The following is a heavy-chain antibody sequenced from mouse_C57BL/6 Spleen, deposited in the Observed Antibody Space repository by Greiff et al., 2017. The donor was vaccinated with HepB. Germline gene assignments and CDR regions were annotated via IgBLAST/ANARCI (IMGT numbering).Heavy chain of an antibody. CDR3: ASNRVYDYDEGFAY. J-gene: IGHJ3*01. CDR1: GYTFTSYW. D-gene: IGHD2-4*01. Sequence: VKLQESGAELVKPGASVKLSCKASGYTFTSYWMHWVKQRPGQGLEWIGMIHPNSGSTNYNEKFKSKATLTVDKSSSTAYMQLSSLTSEDSAVYYCASNRVYDYDEGFAYWGQGTLVTVSA. V-gene: IGHV1-64*01. CDR2: IHPNSGST.